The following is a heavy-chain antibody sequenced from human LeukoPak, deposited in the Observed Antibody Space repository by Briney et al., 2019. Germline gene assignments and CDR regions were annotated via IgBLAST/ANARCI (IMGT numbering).Heavy chain of an antibody. V-gene: IGHV3-30*18. CDR3: AKDHWTDSSGPHFDY. CDR1: GFTLSGYG. J-gene: IGHJ4*02. CDR2: TSYDGSNE. Sequence: PGGSLRLSCATSGFTLSGYGMHWVRQTPGKGLEWVAVTSYDGSNEYYADSVKGRFTVSRDNSRDTLYLQMNSLRPEDTAVYYCAKDHWTDSSGPHFDYWAREPWSPSPQ. D-gene: IGHD3-22*01.